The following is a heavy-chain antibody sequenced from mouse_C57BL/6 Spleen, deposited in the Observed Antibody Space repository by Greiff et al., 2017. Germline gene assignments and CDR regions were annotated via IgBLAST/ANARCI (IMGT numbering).Heavy chain of an antibody. CDR1: GYTFTDYE. V-gene: IGHV1-15*01. CDR3: TRRPTTGWDWDFDV. CDR2: IDPETGGT. D-gene: IGHD4-1*02. Sequence: QVQLQQSGAELVRPGASVTLSCKASGYTFTDYEMHWVKQTPVHGLEWIGAIDPETGGTAYNQKFKGKAILTADKSSSTAYMGLRSLTSEDSAVYYCTRRPTTGWDWDFDVWGTGTTVTVSS. J-gene: IGHJ1*03.